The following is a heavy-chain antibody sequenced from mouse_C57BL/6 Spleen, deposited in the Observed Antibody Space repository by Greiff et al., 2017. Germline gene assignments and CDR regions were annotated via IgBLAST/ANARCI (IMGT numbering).Heavy chain of an antibody. CDR1: GYTFTSYW. CDR3: ARNGYYAAY. CDR2: IDPSDSYT. J-gene: IGHJ3*01. Sequence: VQLQQPGAELVKPGASVKLSCKASGYTFTSYWMQWVKQRPGQGLEWIGEIDPSDSYTNYKQKFKGKATLTVATSSSATYMQRSSLTSEDSAVYYCARNGYYAAYGGQGTLVTVSA. V-gene: IGHV1-50*01. D-gene: IGHD2-3*01.